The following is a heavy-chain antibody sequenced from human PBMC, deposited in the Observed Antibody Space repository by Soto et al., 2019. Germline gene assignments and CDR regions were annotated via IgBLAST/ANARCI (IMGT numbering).Heavy chain of an antibody. J-gene: IGHJ5*02. CDR1: GYTLSSYS. V-gene: IGHV1-18*04. CDR3: ARDNGYYDL. D-gene: IGHD1-26*01. CDR2: ISTYSGNT. Sequence: ASVKVSCKTSGYTLSSYSINWVRQAPGQGLEWMAWISTYSGNTHYAERVQGRVTVTIDKSASTAYMEMRGLTSDDTAVYFCARDNGYYDLWGQGTLVTVSS.